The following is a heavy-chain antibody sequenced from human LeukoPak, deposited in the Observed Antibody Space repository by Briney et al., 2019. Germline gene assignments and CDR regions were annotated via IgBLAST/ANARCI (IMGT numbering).Heavy chain of an antibody. CDR3: ATTISYYDSSGRKTQVAFGI. V-gene: IGHV1-8*01. Sequence: ASVKVSCKASGYTFTSYDINWVRQATGQGLEWMGWMNPNSANTGYAQKFQGRVTMTRNTSISTAYMELSSLRSEDTAVYYCATTISYYDSSGRKTQVAFGIWGQGTMVTVSS. CDR1: GYTFTSYD. J-gene: IGHJ3*02. CDR2: MNPNSANT. D-gene: IGHD3-22*01.